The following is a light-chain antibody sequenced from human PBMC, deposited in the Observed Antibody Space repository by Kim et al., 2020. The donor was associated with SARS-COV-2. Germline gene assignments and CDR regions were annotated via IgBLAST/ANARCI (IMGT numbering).Light chain of an antibody. V-gene: IGLV2-14*03. Sequence: GQSITISCTGTSSDVGGYNDVSWYQQHPGKAPKLLIYDVTNRPSGVSNRFSGSKSGNTASLTISGLQAEDEADYYCSSYTRSSTVVFGGGTQLTVL. J-gene: IGLJ2*01. CDR3: SSYTRSSTVV. CDR1: SSDVGGYND. CDR2: DVT.